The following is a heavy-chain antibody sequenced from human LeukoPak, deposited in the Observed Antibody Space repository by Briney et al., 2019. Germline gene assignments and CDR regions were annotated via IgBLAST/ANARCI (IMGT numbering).Heavy chain of an antibody. D-gene: IGHD3-22*01. CDR3: ARGAPTDRPAYYYDSSGYRTFDY. CDR2: INHSGST. CDR1: GGSFSGYY. V-gene: IGHV4-34*01. J-gene: IGHJ4*02. Sequence: KTSETLSLTCAVYGGSFSGYYWSWIRQPPGKGLEWIGEINHSGSTNYNPSLKSRVTISVDTSKNQFSLRLSSVTAADTAVYYCARGAPTDRPAYYYDSSGYRTFDYWGQGTLVTVSS.